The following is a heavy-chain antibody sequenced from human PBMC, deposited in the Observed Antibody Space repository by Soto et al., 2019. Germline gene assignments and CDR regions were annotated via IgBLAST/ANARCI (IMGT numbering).Heavy chain of an antibody. J-gene: IGHJ5*02. CDR1: GYTFSSHD. Sequence: QVQLVQSGAEVKKPGASVKVSCKASGYTFSSHDINWVRQAPGQGLEWMGWMNPRSGNTGYAQRLQGRLTMTRNTSMSTAYMEVRSLRSDDTARYYCTRAAGGTHYWLDPWCQGTLVTVSS. CDR2: MNPRSGNT. V-gene: IGHV1-8*01. CDR3: TRAAGGTHYWLDP. D-gene: IGHD3-16*01.